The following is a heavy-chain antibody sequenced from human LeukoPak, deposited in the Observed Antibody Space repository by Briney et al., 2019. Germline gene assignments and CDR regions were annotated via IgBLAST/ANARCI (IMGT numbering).Heavy chain of an antibody. CDR2: IYYSGST. CDR3: ARAPRYYGSGSYVDF. V-gene: IGHV4-30-4*08. D-gene: IGHD3-10*01. CDR1: GGSISSGDYY. J-gene: IGHJ4*02. Sequence: SETLSLTCTVSGGSISSGDYYWSWIRQPPGKGLEWIGYIYYSGSTYYNPSLKSRVTISVDTSKNQFSLKLGSVTAADTAVYYCARAPRYYGSGSYVDFWGQGTLVTVSP.